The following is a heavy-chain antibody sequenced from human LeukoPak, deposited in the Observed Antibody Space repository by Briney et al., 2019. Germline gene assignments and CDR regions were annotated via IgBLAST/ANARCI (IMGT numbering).Heavy chain of an antibody. V-gene: IGHV1-8*01. D-gene: IGHD5/OR15-5a*01. CDR1: GYTFTSYD. J-gene: IGHJ6*02. CDR2: MNPNSGNT. Sequence: ASVKVSCKASGYTFTSYDINWVRQATGQGLEWMGWMNPNSGNTGYAQKFQGRVTMTRNTSISTAYMELSSLRSEDTAVYYCARGDHVDIVSTISYFGMDVWGQGTTVTVSS. CDR3: ARGDHVDIVSTISYFGMDV.